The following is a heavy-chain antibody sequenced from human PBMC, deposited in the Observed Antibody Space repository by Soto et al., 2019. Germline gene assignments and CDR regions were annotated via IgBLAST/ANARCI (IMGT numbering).Heavy chain of an antibody. J-gene: IGHJ6*02. CDR3: ARQGFGPLHGLVDV. V-gene: IGHV4-59*08. CDR1: GGSINSYY. CDR2: VHHSWGS. Sequence: QVQLQESGPGLVKPSETLSLSCTVSGGSINSYYWSWIRQSPGKRMEWIGYVHHSWGSSYNPSLRRRGAISRDTSNSQFSLKVTSVTASDAAVYYCARQGFGPLHGLVDVWGQVTTVTVSS. D-gene: IGHD3-10*01.